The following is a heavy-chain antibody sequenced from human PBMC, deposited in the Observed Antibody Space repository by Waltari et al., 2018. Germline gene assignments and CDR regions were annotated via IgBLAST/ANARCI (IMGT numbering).Heavy chain of an antibody. V-gene: IGHV4-39*07. Sequence: QLQLQESGPGLVKPSETLSLTCTVSGGSISSSSYYWGWIRQPPGKGLEWIGRLYYSGATYSNPSLKSRVTISVDTSKNQFSLKLSSVTAADTAVYYCARDTDFWSGYFRRGDWFDPWGQGTLVTVSS. J-gene: IGHJ5*02. D-gene: IGHD3-3*01. CDR3: ARDTDFWSGYFRRGDWFDP. CDR1: GGSISSSSYY. CDR2: LYYSGAT.